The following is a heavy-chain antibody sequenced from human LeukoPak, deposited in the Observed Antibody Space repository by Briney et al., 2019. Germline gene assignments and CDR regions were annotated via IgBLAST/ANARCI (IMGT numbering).Heavy chain of an antibody. CDR2: IYYSGST. D-gene: IGHD3-22*01. Sequence: SETLSLTCTVSGGSISSSSYYWGWIRQPPGKGLEWIGSIYYSGSTYYNPSLKSRVTISVDTSKNQFSLKLSSVTAADTAVYYCATTPLPYYYDSSPLYFQHWGQGTLVTVSS. V-gene: IGHV4-39*07. CDR3: ATTPLPYYYDSSPLYFQH. J-gene: IGHJ1*01. CDR1: GGSISSSSYY.